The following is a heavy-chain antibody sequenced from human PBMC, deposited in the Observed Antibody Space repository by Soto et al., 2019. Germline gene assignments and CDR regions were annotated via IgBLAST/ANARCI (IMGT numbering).Heavy chain of an antibody. CDR2: IYYSGST. CDR1: GGSISSYY. J-gene: IGHJ6*04. CDR3: ATGILRYLMDV. V-gene: IGHV4-59*08. Sequence: SETLSLTCTVSGGSISSYYWSWIRQPPGKGLEWIGYIYYSGSTNYNPSLKSRVTISVDTSKNQFSLKLSSVTAADTAVYYCATGILRYLMDVWGKGTTVTVSS. D-gene: IGHD3-9*01.